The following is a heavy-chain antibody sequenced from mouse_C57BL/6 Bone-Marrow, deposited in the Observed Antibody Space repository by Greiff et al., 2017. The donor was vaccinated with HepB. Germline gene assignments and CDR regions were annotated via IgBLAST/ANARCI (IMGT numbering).Heavy chain of an antibody. CDR3: TSHYGNFDV. J-gene: IGHJ1*03. CDR2: ISSGGDYI. CDR1: GFTFSSYA. V-gene: IGHV5-9-1*02. Sequence: DVMLVESGEGLVKPGGSLKLSCAASGFTFSSYAMSWVRQTPEKRLEWVAYISSGGDYIYYADTVKGRFTISRDNARNTLYLQMSSLKSEDTAMYYCTSHYGNFDVWGTGTTVTVSS. D-gene: IGHD2-1*01.